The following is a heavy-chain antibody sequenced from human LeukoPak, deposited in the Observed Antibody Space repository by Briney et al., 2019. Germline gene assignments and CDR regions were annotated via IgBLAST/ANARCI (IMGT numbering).Heavy chain of an antibody. CDR1: GGSISSGGYY. Sequence: PSQTLSLTCTVSGGSISSGGYYWSWIRQHPGKGQEWIGYIYYSGSTYYNPSLKSRVTISVDTSKNQFSLKLSSVTAADTAVYYCARGAILTGLDYWGQGTLATVSS. CDR3: ARGAILTGLDY. V-gene: IGHV4-31*03. D-gene: IGHD3-9*01. J-gene: IGHJ4*02. CDR2: IYYSGST.